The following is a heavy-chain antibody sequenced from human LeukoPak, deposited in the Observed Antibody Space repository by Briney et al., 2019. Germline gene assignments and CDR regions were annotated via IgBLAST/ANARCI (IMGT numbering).Heavy chain of an antibody. J-gene: IGHJ3*02. Sequence: ASVKVSCKASGYTFTSYYMHWVRQAPGQGLEWMGIINPSGGSTSYAQKFQGRVTMTRDTSTSTVYMELSSLRSEDTAVYYCAREVWLQQLKDDAFDIWGQGTMVTVSS. D-gene: IGHD5-24*01. CDR2: INPSGGST. CDR1: GYTFTSYY. CDR3: AREVWLQQLKDDAFDI. V-gene: IGHV1-46*01.